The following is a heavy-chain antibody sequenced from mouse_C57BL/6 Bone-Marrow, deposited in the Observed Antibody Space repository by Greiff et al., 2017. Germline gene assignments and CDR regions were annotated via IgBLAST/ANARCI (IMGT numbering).Heavy chain of an antibody. D-gene: IGHD4-1*01. J-gene: IGHJ2*01. CDR1: GYAFSSYW. CDR2: IYPGDGDT. Sequence: LQQSGASVKISCKASGYAFSSYWMNWVKQRPGKGLEWIGQIYPGDGDTNYNGKFKGKATLTADKSSSTAYMQLSSLTSEDSAVYFCARVSPNWDEGYWGQGTTLTVSS. CDR3: ARVSPNWDEGY. V-gene: IGHV1-80*01.